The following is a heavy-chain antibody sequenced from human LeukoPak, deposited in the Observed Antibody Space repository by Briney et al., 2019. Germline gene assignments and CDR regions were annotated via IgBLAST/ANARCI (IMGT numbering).Heavy chain of an antibody. Sequence: GGPLRLFCGASGFTFSSYAMNGVRQAPAKGLDGVSTVGISGISTYYASSVRGPSIISRDNTTNTMYLKESSLTAEATAVYYSARDFSTVDYSYYGMDVWGQGTTVTVSS. J-gene: IGHJ6*02. CDR3: ARDFSTVDYSYYGMDV. V-gene: IGHV3-23*01. CDR1: GFTFSSYA. D-gene: IGHD2/OR15-2a*01. CDR2: VGISGIST.